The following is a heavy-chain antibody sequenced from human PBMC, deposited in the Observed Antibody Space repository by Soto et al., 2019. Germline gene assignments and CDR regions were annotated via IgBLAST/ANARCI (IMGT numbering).Heavy chain of an antibody. CDR1: GYTFATYA. CDR3: ARGGASDYYYGMDV. CDR2: ISAYNGNT. J-gene: IGHJ6*02. Sequence: ASVKVSFKASGYTFATYAISWLRQAPGQGLEWVGWISAYNGNTNYAQKLQGRVTMTTDTSTSTAYMELRSLRSDDTAVYYCARGGASDYYYGMDVWGQGTTVTVSS. V-gene: IGHV1-18*01.